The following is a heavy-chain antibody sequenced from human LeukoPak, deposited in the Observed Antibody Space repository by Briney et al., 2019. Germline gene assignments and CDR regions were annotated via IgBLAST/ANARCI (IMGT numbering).Heavy chain of an antibody. CDR1: GFTFSSYS. J-gene: IGHJ4*02. CDR3: ARSSTVPNPDY. CDR2: ISSSSSYI. Sequence: GGSLRLSCGASGFTFSSYSMNWVRQAPGKGPESVSSISSSSSYIYYADSVKGRFTISRDNAKNSPYLQMNSLRAEDTAVYYCARSSTVPNPDYWGQGTLVTVSS. V-gene: IGHV3-21*01. D-gene: IGHD4-17*01.